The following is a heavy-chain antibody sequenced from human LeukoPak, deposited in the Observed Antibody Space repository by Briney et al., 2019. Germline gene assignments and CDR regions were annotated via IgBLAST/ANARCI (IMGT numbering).Heavy chain of an antibody. V-gene: IGHV3-30*03. CDR3: ALPSSGWRFDY. CDR2: ISNDGSYK. J-gene: IGHJ4*02. CDR1: GFTFSNYG. Sequence: QPGRSLRLSCAASGFTFSNYGIHWVRRAPGKGLEWVAVISNDGSYKDFADPVKGRFTISRDNSKNTLYLQMNSLRAEDTAVYYCALPSSGWRFDYWGQGALVTVSS. D-gene: IGHD6-19*01.